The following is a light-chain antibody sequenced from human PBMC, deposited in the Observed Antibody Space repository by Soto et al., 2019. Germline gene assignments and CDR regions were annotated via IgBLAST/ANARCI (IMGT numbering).Light chain of an antibody. Sequence: VIWMTQSPSLLSASTGDRVTIXXRMSQGISSYLAWYQQKPGKAPEXLIYAASTLQSGVPSRFSGSGSGTDFTLAISSLQPEDSATYYCLQDINYPWTFGQGTKVDIK. CDR2: AAS. J-gene: IGKJ1*01. CDR1: QGISSY. CDR3: LQDINYPWT. V-gene: IGKV1D-8*03.